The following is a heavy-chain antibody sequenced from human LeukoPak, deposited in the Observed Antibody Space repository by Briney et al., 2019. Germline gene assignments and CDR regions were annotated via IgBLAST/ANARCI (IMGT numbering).Heavy chain of an antibody. D-gene: IGHD3-22*01. V-gene: IGHV3-7*01. J-gene: IGHJ4*02. Sequence: GGSLRLSCAASGFTFSSYWMNWVRQAPGKGLEWVANIKQDGSEKYYVDSVKGRFTISRDNAKDSLYLQMNSLRAEDTAVYYCARDGTYYYDSSGYGFDYWGQGTLVTVSS. CDR1: GFTFSSYW. CDR3: ARDGTYYYDSSGYGFDY. CDR2: IKQDGSEK.